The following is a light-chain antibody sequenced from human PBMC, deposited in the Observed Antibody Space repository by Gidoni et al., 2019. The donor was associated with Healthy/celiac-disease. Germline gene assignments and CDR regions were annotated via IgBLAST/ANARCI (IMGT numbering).Light chain of an antibody. CDR1: QSVSSSY. V-gene: IGKV3-20*01. J-gene: IGKJ5*01. CDR3: QQYGSSRIT. CDR2: GAS. Sequence: EIVSTQSPGTLSLSTGERATLSCRASQSVSSSYLAWYQQKPGQAPRLLIYGASSRATGIPDRFSGSGSGTDFTLTISRLEPEDFAVYYCQQYGSSRITFGQGTRLEIK.